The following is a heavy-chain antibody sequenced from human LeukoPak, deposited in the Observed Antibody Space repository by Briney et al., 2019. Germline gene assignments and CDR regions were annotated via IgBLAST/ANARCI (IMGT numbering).Heavy chain of an antibody. CDR2: IYTSGST. CDR3: ARGTIFGVVKDYFDY. CDR1: GGSISSYY. D-gene: IGHD3-3*01. Sequence: SETLSLTCTVSGGSISSYYWSWIRQPAGKGLEWIGRIYTSGSTNYNPSLKSRVTMSVDTSKNQFSLKLSSVTAADTAVYYCARGTIFGVVKDYFDYWGQGTLVTVPS. V-gene: IGHV4-4*07. J-gene: IGHJ4*02.